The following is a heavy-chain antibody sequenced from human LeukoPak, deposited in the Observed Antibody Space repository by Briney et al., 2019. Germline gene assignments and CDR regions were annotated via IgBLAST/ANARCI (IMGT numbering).Heavy chain of an antibody. V-gene: IGHV3-30-3*01. D-gene: IGHD2-15*01. J-gene: IGHJ5*02. CDR1: GFTFSDYA. Sequence: GGSLRLSCAASGFTFSDYAMHWVRQAPGKGLEWVAVISYDGNYEYSADSMKGRFTVSRDNSKNMLYLQMNSLRPEDTAVYYCARDPLTDCSGGSCYSEGFDPWGQGTLVTVSS. CDR2: ISYDGNYE. CDR3: ARDPLTDCSGGSCYSEGFDP.